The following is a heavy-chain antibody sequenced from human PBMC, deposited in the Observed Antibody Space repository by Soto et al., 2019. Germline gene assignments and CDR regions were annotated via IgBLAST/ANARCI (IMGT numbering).Heavy chain of an antibody. CDR3: AKGGSYLYYYYGRDV. J-gene: IGHJ6*02. V-gene: IGHV3-23*01. Sequence: PGGSLRLSCAASGFTFSSYAMSWVRQAPGKGLEWVSAISGSGGSTYYADSVKGRFTISRDNSKNTLYLQMNSLRAEDTAVYYCAKGGSYLYYYYGRDVWGQGTTVTVSS. CDR2: ISGSGGST. D-gene: IGHD1-26*01. CDR1: GFTFSSYA.